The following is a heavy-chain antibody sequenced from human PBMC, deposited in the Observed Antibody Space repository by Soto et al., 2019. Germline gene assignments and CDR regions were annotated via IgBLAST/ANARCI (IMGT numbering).Heavy chain of an antibody. Sequence: GGSLRLACAASGFTFSTHAMHWVRQAPGKGLECVAIVSFDGSNKYYADSVKGRFTISRDNSKNTLYLQMSGLTPEDTAVYYCARXQTGITTAGGGRIDHWGQGTLVTVSS. CDR3: ARXQTGITTAGGGRIDH. CDR2: VSFDGSNK. D-gene: IGHD6-13*01. J-gene: IGHJ4*02. V-gene: IGHV3-30-3*01. CDR1: GFTFSTHA.